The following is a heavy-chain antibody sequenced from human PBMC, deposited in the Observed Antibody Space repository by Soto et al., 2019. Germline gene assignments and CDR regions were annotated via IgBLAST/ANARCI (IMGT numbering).Heavy chain of an antibody. J-gene: IGHJ5*02. CDR1: GGSISSGGYY. V-gene: IGHV4-31*02. CDR2: IYYSGST. D-gene: IGHD6-19*01. CDR3: ARMGGGWSHYP. Sequence: LCGGSISSGGYYWSWIRQHPGKGLEWIGYIYYSGSTYYNPSLKSRVTISVDTSKNQFSLKLSSVTAADTAVYYCARMGGGWSHYPWGQGTLVTVSS.